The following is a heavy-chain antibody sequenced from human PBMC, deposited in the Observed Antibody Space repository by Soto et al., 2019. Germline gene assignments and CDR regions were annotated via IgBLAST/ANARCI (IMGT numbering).Heavy chain of an antibody. D-gene: IGHD6-19*01. V-gene: IGHV3-74*01. CDR1: GFTFSTYW. CDR2: TNSDGSDT. J-gene: IGHJ4*02. Sequence: GGSLRLSFAASGFTFSTYWMYWVRQAPGKGLVWVSRTNSDGSDTSYADSVKGRFTISRDNAKNTLYLQMNSLRAEDTAVYYCARDRGWSLFDYWGQGTLVTVSS. CDR3: ARDRGWSLFDY.